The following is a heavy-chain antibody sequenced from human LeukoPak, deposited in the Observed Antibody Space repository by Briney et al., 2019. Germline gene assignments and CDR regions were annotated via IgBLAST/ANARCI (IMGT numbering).Heavy chain of an antibody. CDR3: ARRAYSAAYWKHFDY. Sequence: PETLSLTCTLSGDSISSSDHYWVWIRQSPGKGLEWIGSVSQSGNTYYKSSLKSRVTVSIDTSKNEFSLILTSVTAADTAVYFCARRAYSAAYWKHFDYWGQGTLVTVSS. J-gene: IGHJ4*02. D-gene: IGHD1-1*01. CDR1: GDSISSSDHY. CDR2: VSQSGNT. V-gene: IGHV4-39*01.